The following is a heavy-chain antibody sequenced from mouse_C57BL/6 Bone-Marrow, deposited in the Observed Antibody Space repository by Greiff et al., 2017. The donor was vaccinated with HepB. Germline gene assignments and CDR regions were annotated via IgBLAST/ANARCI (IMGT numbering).Heavy chain of an antibody. D-gene: IGHD1-1*01. CDR3: ARSGGRGYFDY. CDR1: GYTFTSYW. Sequence: QVRLQQPGAELVMPGASVKLSCKASGYTFTSYWMHWVKQRPGQGLEWIGEIDPSDSYTNYNQKFKGKSTLTVDKSSSTAYMQLSSLTSEDSAVYYCARSGGRGYFDYWGQGTTLTVSS. J-gene: IGHJ2*01. CDR2: IDPSDSYT. V-gene: IGHV1-69*01.